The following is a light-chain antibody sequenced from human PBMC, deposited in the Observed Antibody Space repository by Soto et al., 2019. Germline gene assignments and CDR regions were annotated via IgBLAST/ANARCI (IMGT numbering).Light chain of an antibody. CDR2: KAS. V-gene: IGKV1-5*03. J-gene: IGKJ1*01. CDR3: QQYSRYPWT. CDR1: QTITSW. Sequence: DIQMTQSPFILSASVGDRVTITCRAGQTITSWLAWYQHKAGKAPKLLIYKASTLQPGVPSRFSGSGSGTEFTLTISSLQPDDFATYYCQQYSRYPWTFGQGTKVEIK.